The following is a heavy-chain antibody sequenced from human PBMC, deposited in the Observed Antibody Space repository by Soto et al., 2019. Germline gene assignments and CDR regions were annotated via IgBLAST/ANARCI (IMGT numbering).Heavy chain of an antibody. V-gene: IGHV1-46*01. D-gene: IGHD5-18*01. CDR1: GYTFTSYY. J-gene: IGHJ4*02. Sequence: QVQLVQSGAEVKKPGASVKVSCKASGYTFTSYYMHWLRQAPGQGLEWMGIINPSGGSTNYAQKFQGRVTMTRDTSTSTVYMELSSLRCEDTAVYYCARKMATAASSDFWGQGTLVTVSS. CDR3: ARKMATAASSDF. CDR2: INPSGGST.